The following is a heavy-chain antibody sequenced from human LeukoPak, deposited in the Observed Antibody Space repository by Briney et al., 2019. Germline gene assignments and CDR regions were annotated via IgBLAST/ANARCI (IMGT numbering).Heavy chain of an antibody. J-gene: IGHJ4*02. CDR2: IYSGGNT. D-gene: IGHD2-2*01. V-gene: IGHV3-53*01. Sequence: GESLKISCKGSGYSFTSYWIGWVRQMPGKGLEWVSTIYSGGNTYYADSVKGRFTISRDNSKNTLYLQMNSLGAEDTAVYYCARDCCSNSRFDNWGQGTLVTVSS. CDR3: ARDCCSNSRFDN. CDR1: GYSFTSYW.